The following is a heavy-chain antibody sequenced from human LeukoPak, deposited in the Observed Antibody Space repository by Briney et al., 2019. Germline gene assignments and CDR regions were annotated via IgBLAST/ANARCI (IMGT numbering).Heavy chain of an antibody. CDR2: ISSSGSTI. V-gene: IGHV3-11*01. Sequence: PGGSLRLSCAASGFTFSDYYMSWLRQAPGKGLEWVSYISSSGSTIYYADSVKGRFTISRDNAKNSLYLQMNSPRAEDTAVYYCARDIGTSYNWFDPWGQGTLVTVSS. CDR3: ARDIGTSYNWFDP. CDR1: GFTFSDYY. J-gene: IGHJ5*02. D-gene: IGHD2-2*01.